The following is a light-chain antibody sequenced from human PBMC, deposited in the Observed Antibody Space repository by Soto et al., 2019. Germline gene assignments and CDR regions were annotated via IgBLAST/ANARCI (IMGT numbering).Light chain of an antibody. CDR3: KQANSYPVT. CDR1: QDISSW. V-gene: IGKV1-12*01. Sequence: DIQMTQSPSSVSASVGDRVTITCRASQDISSWLAWYQQKPGKAPNLLISAASSLQSGVPSRFSGSGSGTDFTLTISSLQPEDFATYYCKQANSYPVTCGQGTRLEI. J-gene: IGKJ5*01. CDR2: AAS.